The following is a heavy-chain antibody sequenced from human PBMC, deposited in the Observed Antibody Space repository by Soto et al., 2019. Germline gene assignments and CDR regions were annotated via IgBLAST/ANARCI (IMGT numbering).Heavy chain of an antibody. CDR3: VRRHVSATGIDWLEP. J-gene: IGHJ5*02. Sequence: ASVKVSCKASGYTFTSYGIHWVRQAPGQRLEWMGWINAANGDTKYSPKFQGRVTITRDTSASTAYMELSSLRSEDTAVYYCVRRHVSATGIDWLEPWGQGTLGRVSS. D-gene: IGHD6-13*01. CDR2: INAANGDT. CDR1: GYTFTSYG. V-gene: IGHV1-3*01.